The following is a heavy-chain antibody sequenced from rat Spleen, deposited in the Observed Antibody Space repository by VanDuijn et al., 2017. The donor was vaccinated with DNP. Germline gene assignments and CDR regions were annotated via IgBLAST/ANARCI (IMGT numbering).Heavy chain of an antibody. D-gene: IGHD1-7*01. J-gene: IGHJ4*01. CDR1: GFTFNNYW. CDR3: ARGPTTGMAMDA. CDR2: ITSSCGST. Sequence: EVQLVESGGDLVQPGRSLKLSCVASGFTFNNYWMTWLRQVPGKGLEWVASITSSCGSTYYPDSVKGRFTISRDNAKNTLYLQMNSLRSEDTATYYCARGPTTGMAMDAWGQGTSVTVSS. V-gene: IGHV5-31*01.